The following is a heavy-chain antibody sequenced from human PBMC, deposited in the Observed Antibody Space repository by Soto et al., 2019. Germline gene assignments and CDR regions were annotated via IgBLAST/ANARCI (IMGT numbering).Heavy chain of an antibody. J-gene: IGHJ3*02. CDR3: AWRHGSGSYGAFDI. V-gene: IGHV1-3*01. CDR2: SNAGNGNT. D-gene: IGHD3-10*01. Sequence: GASVKVSCKASGYTFTSYAMHWVRQAPGQRLEWMGWSNAGNGNTKYSQKLQGRVTMTTDTSTSTAYMELRSLRSDDTAVYYCAWRHGSGSYGAFDIWGQGTMVTVSS. CDR1: GYTFTSYA.